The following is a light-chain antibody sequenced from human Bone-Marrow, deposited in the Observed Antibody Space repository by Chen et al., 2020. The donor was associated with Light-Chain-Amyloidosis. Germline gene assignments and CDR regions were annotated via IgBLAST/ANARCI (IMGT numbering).Light chain of an antibody. CDR3: QQRSSWPT. CDR2: DAS. V-gene: IGKV3-11*01. CDR1: ESISFY. J-gene: IGKJ5*01. Sequence: EIVLTQSPATVSLSPGDTATLSCRASESISFYLTWYQQKPGQAPRLLIYDASHRATGIPARFSGNGSGTDFTLTITNLEPDDFAVYYCQQRSSWPTFGQGTRLEI.